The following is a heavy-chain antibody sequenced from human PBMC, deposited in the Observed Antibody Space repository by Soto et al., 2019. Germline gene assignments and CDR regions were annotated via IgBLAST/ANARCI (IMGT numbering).Heavy chain of an antibody. CDR1: GYTFTGYY. Sequence: ASVKVSCKASGYTFTGYYMHWVRQAPGQGLEWMGWINPNSGGTNYAQKFQGWVTMTRDTSISTAYMELSRLRSDDTAVYYCARDALGYSYGMDVWVQGTTVTAS. D-gene: IGHD6-13*01. J-gene: IGHJ6*02. V-gene: IGHV1-2*04. CDR2: INPNSGGT. CDR3: ARDALGYSYGMDV.